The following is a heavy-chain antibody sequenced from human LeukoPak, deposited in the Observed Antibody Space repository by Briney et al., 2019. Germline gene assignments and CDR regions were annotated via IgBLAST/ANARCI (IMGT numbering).Heavy chain of an antibody. CDR2: ISGSGGST. Sequence: GGSLRLSCAASGFTFSSYAMSWVRQAPGKGLEWVSAISGSGGSTYYADSVKGRFTISRDNSKNTLYLQMNSLRAEDTAVYYCAKGGIFGVAGYYYYMDVWGKGTTVTVSS. V-gene: IGHV3-23*01. D-gene: IGHD3-3*01. J-gene: IGHJ6*03. CDR3: AKGGIFGVAGYYYYMDV. CDR1: GFTFSSYA.